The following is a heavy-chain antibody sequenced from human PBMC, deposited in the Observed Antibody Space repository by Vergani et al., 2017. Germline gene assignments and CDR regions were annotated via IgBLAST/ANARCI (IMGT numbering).Heavy chain of an antibody. V-gene: IGHV4-34*01. Sequence: QVQLQQWGAGLLKPSETLSLTCAVYGGSFSGYYWSWVRQPPGKGLEWIGEINHSGSTNYNPSLKSRVTISVDTSKNQFSLKLSSVTAAYTAVYYCARNPLRGMDVWGKGTTVTVSS. J-gene: IGHJ6*04. D-gene: IGHD4-17*01. CDR2: INHSGST. CDR3: ARNPLRGMDV. CDR1: GGSFSGYY.